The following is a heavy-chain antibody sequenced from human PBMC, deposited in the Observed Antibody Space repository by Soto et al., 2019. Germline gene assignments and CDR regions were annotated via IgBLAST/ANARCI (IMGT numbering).Heavy chain of an antibody. D-gene: IGHD3-3*01. Sequence: GTSVKLSCKASGDSFTSYGISWVRQAPEQGLEWMGWISAYNGNTNYAQKLQGRVTMTTDTSTSTAYMELRSLRSDDTAVYYCARKYYDFWSGPKGRYYYYGMDVWGQGTTVTVSS. CDR2: ISAYNGNT. CDR3: ARKYYDFWSGPKGRYYYYGMDV. CDR1: GDSFTSYG. V-gene: IGHV1-18*01. J-gene: IGHJ6*02.